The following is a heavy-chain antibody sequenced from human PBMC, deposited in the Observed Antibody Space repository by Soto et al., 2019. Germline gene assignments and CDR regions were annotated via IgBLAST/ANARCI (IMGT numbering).Heavy chain of an antibody. CDR1: GFTFSSYG. J-gene: IGHJ4*02. CDR2: ISYDGSNK. Sequence: QVQLVESGGGVVQPGRSLRLSCAASGFTFSSYGMHWVRQAPGKGLEWVAVISYDGSNKYYADSMKGRFTISRDNSKNTLYLQMNSLRAEDTAVYYCAKDPYYYDSSGYYKGYFDYWGQGTLVTVSS. D-gene: IGHD3-22*01. CDR3: AKDPYYYDSSGYYKGYFDY. V-gene: IGHV3-30*18.